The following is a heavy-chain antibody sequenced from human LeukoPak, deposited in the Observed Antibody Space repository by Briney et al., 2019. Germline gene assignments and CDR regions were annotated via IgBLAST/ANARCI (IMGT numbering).Heavy chain of an antibody. CDR1: GFTFSSYS. D-gene: IGHD3-22*01. CDR3: ARDRAYFYDSSGYGMDV. Sequence: GGSLRLSCAASGFTFSSYSMNWVRQAPGKGLEWVSSISSSSSYIYYADSVKGRFTISRDNSKNTLHLQMSSLRAEDTAVYYCARDRAYFYDSSGYGMDVWGQGTTVTVSS. V-gene: IGHV3-21*04. CDR2: ISSSSSYI. J-gene: IGHJ6*02.